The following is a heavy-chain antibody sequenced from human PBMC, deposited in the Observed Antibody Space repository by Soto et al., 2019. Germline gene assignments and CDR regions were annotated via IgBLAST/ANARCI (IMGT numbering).Heavy chain of an antibody. CDR3: ARDIGYGDFYNWFDP. V-gene: IGHV4-30-4*08. D-gene: IGHD4-17*01. CDR2: IYYSGST. CDR1: GGSISSSSSY. J-gene: IGHJ5*02. Sequence: SETLSLTCTVSGGSISSSSSYWGWIRQPPGKGLEWIGYIYYSGSTYYNPSLKSRVTISVDTSKNQFSLKLSSVTAADTAVYYCARDIGYGDFYNWFDPWGQGTLVTVLL.